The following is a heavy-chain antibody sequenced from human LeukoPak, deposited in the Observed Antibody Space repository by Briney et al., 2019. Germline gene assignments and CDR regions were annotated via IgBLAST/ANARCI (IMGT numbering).Heavy chain of an antibody. D-gene: IGHD3-3*01. J-gene: IGHJ6*02. CDR3: TRSLGVVIHGGMDV. Sequence: SETLSLTCTVSGGSISSHYWGWIRQPPGKGLEWIGHIYYTGSTNYNPSLKSRVTISLNTSKNQFSLKLSSVTAADTAVYYCTRSLGVVIHGGMDVWGQGTTVTVSS. CDR1: GGSISSHY. CDR2: IYYTGST. V-gene: IGHV4-59*11.